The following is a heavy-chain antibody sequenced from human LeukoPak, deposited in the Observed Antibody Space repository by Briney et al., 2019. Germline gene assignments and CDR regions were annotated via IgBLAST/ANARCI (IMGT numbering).Heavy chain of an antibody. V-gene: IGHV3-11*01. CDR2: ISSSGSTI. CDR1: GFTFSDYY. J-gene: IGHJ4*02. Sequence: GGSLRLSCAASGFTFSDYYMSWIRQAPGKGLEWVSYISSSGSTIYYADSVKGRFTISRDNAKNSLYLQMNNLRAEDTAVYYCAGAPQYDFWRDYWGQGTLVTVSS. D-gene: IGHD3-3*01. CDR3: AGAPQYDFWRDY.